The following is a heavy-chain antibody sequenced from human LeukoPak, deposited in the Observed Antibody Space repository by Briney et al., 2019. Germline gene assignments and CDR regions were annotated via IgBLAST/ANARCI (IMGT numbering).Heavy chain of an antibody. D-gene: IGHD6-13*01. J-gene: IGHJ4*02. Sequence: GASVNVSRKASGYNFATYGFCWVPQAPGHGLEWMGWISANNGKTAYAQKFQGRVTLTTDTSTTTAYLELRTLRPDDTAVYYCAKVAGDRMDYWGQGTLVTVSS. CDR2: ISANNGKT. CDR3: AKVAGDRMDY. CDR1: GYNFATYG. V-gene: IGHV1-18*01.